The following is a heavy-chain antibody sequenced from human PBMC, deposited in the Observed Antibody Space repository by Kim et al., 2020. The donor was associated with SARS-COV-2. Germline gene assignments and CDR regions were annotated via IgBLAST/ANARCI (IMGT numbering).Heavy chain of an antibody. J-gene: IGHJ4*02. Sequence: SGSTNYNPALKSRVTISVDTSKNQFSLKLSSVTAADTAVYYCARSGANDYWGQGTLVTVSS. V-gene: IGHV4-34*01. D-gene: IGHD6-25*01. CDR3: ARSGANDY. CDR2: SGST.